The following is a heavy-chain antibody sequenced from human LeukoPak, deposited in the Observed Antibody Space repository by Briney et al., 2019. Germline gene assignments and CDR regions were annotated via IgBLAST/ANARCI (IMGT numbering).Heavy chain of an antibody. CDR1: GYTFTGYY. D-gene: IGHD5-12*01. CDR2: IIPIFGTA. CDR3: ARSGYGGYEFDY. Sequence: SVKVSCKASGYTFTGYYMHWVRQAPGQGLEWMGGIIPIFGTANYAQKFQGRVTITADKSTSTAYMELSSLRSEDTAVYYCARSGYGGYEFDYWGQGTLVTVSS. J-gene: IGHJ4*02. V-gene: IGHV1-69*06.